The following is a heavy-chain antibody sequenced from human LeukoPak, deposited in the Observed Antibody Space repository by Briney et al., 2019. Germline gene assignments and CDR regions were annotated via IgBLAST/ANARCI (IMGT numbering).Heavy chain of an antibody. V-gene: IGHV4-59*01. D-gene: IGHD2-2*01. CDR2: IYYSGST. Sequence: PSETLSLTCTVSVGSISRYYWSWVRQPPGKGLEWIGYIYYSGSTNYNPSPKSRVNISVDTSKNQFSLKLGSVTAADTAVYYCARGAIVVVPAASVRPNWFDPWGQGTLVTVSS. J-gene: IGHJ5*02. CDR1: VGSISRYY. CDR3: ARGAIVVVPAASVRPNWFDP.